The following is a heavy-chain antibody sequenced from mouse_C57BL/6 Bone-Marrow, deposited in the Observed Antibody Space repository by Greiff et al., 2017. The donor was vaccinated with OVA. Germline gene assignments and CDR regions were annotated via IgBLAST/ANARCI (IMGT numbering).Heavy chain of an antibody. CDR1: GYAFTNYL. CDR2: INPGSGGT. CDR3: VGNYYWYFDV. V-gene: IGHV1-54*01. Sequence: VQLQQSGAELVRPGTSVQVSCKASGYAFTNYLIEWVKQRPGQGLEWIGVINPGSGGTNYNEKFKGKATLTADKPSSTAYMQLSSRTSEDSAVYFCVGNYYWYFDVWGTGTTVTVSS. D-gene: IGHD2-1*01. J-gene: IGHJ1*03.